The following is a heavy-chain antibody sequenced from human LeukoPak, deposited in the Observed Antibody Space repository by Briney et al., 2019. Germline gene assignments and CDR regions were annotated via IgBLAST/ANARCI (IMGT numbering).Heavy chain of an antibody. CDR1: GGSFSGYY. Sequence: SETLSLTCAVYGGSFSGYYWSWIRQPPGKGLEWIGEINHSGSTNYNPSLKSRVTISVDTSKNQFSLKLSSVTAADTAVYYCARQVGASYYFDYWGQGTQVTVSS. D-gene: IGHD1-26*01. CDR3: ARQVGASYYFDY. J-gene: IGHJ4*02. V-gene: IGHV4-34*01. CDR2: INHSGST.